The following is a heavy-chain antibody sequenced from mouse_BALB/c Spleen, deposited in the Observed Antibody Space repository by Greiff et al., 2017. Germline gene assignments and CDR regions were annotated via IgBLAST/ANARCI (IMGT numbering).Heavy chain of an antibody. Sequence: LQQPGAELVKPGASVKMSCKASGYTFTSYNMHWVKQTPGQGLEWIGAIYPGNGDTSYNQKFKGKATLTADKSSSTAYMQLSSLTSEDSAVYYCARNYYGSSWFAYWGQGTLVTVSA. J-gene: IGHJ3*01. V-gene: IGHV1-12*01. CDR3: ARNYYGSSWFAY. CDR1: GYTFTSYN. D-gene: IGHD1-1*01. CDR2: IYPGNGDT.